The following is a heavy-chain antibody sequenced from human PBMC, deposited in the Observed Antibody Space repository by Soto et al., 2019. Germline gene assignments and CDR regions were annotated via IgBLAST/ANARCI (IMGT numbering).Heavy chain of an antibody. CDR2: IIPILGVT. Sequence: QVQLVQSGAAVKKPGSSVKVSCKASGGTFTNYAFSWVRQAPGQGLEWMGRIIPILGVTNYAQKFQGRVTITADKSTRTAYMELSSLRSEDTALYYCARDPTVTTLQEVLWYFDLWGRGTLVTVSS. D-gene: IGHD4-17*01. CDR3: ARDPTVTTLQEVLWYFDL. V-gene: IGHV1-69*04. J-gene: IGHJ2*01. CDR1: GGTFTNYA.